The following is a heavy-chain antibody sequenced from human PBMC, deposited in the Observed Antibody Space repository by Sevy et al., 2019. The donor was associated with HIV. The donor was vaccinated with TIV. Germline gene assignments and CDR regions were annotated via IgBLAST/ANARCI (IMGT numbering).Heavy chain of an antibody. J-gene: IGHJ6*02. CDR2: IYRSGRS. CDR3: ARDGIRRDYWHGLDV. D-gene: IGHD2-8*02. V-gene: IGHV4-61*02. Sequence: SETLSLTCTVSGDSINNGNHWWSWVRQPAGKGLEWIGRIYRSGRSIMYNPSLERRVTFSVDTSKNQFSLKVTSVIAADTAIYYCARDGIRRDYWHGLDVWGQGTTVTVSS. CDR1: GDSINNGNHW.